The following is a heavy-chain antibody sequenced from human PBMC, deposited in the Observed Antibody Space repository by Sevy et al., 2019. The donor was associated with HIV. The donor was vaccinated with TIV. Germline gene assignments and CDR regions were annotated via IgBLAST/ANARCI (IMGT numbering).Heavy chain of an antibody. V-gene: IGHV3-9*03. CDR2: ISWNSGNI. J-gene: IGHJ4*02. D-gene: IGHD3-3*01. CDR3: AKGPPYYDFWSGSNFDS. CDR1: GFTFNDYT. Sequence: GGSLRLSCTASGFTFNDYTMHWVQQAPGKGLEWVSGISWNSGNIGYSDSVKGRFTISRDNAKNSLYLQMNSLRVDDMALYYCAKGPPYYDFWSGSNFDSWGQGTLVTVSS.